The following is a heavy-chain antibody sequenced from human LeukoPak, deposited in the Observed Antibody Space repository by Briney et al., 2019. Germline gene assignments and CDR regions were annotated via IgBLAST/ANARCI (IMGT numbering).Heavy chain of an antibody. CDR2: IRYDGSNK. V-gene: IGHV3-30*02. J-gene: IGHJ2*01. CDR1: GFTFSSYG. CDR3: AKDSRTVNPGGYFDL. D-gene: IGHD4-17*01. Sequence: RGSLRLSCAASGFTFSSYGMHWVRQAPGKGLEWVAFIRYDGSNKYYADSVKGRFTISRDNSKNTLYLQMNSLRAEDTAVYYCAKDSRTVNPGGYFDLWGRGTLVTVSS.